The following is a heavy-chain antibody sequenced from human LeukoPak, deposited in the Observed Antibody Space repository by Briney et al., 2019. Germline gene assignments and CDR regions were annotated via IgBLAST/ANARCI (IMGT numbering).Heavy chain of an antibody. Sequence: KPSETLSLTCTVSGGSISSYYWSWIRQPPGKGLEWIGYIYYSGSTNYNPSLKSRVTISVDTSKNQFSLKLSSVTAADTAVYYCGRGTYYYGSGSYLDYWGQGTLVTVSS. V-gene: IGHV4-59*01. CDR1: GGSISSYY. J-gene: IGHJ4*02. D-gene: IGHD3-10*01. CDR2: IYYSGST. CDR3: GRGTYYYGSGSYLDY.